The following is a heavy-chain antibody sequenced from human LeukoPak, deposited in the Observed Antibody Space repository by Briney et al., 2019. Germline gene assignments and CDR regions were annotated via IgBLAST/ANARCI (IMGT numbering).Heavy chain of an antibody. CDR3: AREGPRGNSQFDY. D-gene: IGHD2/OR15-2a*01. CDR1: GFTFSNYG. CDR2: IWYDGSNK. V-gene: IGHV3-33*01. Sequence: PGRSLRLSCAASGFTFSNYGMHWVRQAPGKGLEWVVLIWYDGSNKYYTDSVKGRLTISRDNSKDTLFLQMNSLRAEDTAVYYCAREGPRGNSQFDYWGQGTLVTVSS. J-gene: IGHJ4*02.